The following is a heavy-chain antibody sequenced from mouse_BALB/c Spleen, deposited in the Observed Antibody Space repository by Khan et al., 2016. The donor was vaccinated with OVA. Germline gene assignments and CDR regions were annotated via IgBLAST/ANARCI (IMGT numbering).Heavy chain of an antibody. CDR2: INTYTGEP. J-gene: IGHJ1*01. Sequence: QIQLVQSGPELKKPGETVKISCKASGYTFTNYGMNWVKQAPGKGLKWMGWINTYTGEPTYADDFKGRFAFSLETSASTAYLQINNLKNEDTATYFGARGGYWYFDDWGAGTTVTVSS. CDR1: GYTFTNYG. V-gene: IGHV9-3-1*01. CDR3: ARGGYWYFDD.